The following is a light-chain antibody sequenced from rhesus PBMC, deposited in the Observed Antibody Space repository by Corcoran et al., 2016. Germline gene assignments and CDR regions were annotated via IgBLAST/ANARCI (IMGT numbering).Light chain of an antibody. CDR1: QSVGSY. J-gene: IGKJ3*01. V-gene: IGKV3-24*04. CDR3: QQSSNLFT. Sequence: ETVVTQSPATLSLSPGERATLSCRASQSVGSYLAWYQQKPGQAPSLFIYGASNRANGIPDRFSGRGSGTDFTLTISSLEPEDVGVYYCQQSSNLFTFGPGTKLDIK. CDR2: GAS.